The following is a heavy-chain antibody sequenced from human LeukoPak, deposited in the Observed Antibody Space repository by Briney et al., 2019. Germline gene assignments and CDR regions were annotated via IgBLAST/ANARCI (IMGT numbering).Heavy chain of an antibody. CDR2: ISSSGSTI. CDR3: ARGDYRISLYYMDV. Sequence: GGSLRLSCAASGFTFSDYYMSWIRQAPGKGLEWVSYISSSGSTIYYADSVKGRFTISRDNAKNSLYLQMNSLRAEDTAVYYCARGDYRISLYYMDVWGKGTTVTVSS. J-gene: IGHJ6*03. CDR1: GFTFSDYY. V-gene: IGHV3-11*01. D-gene: IGHD4-11*01.